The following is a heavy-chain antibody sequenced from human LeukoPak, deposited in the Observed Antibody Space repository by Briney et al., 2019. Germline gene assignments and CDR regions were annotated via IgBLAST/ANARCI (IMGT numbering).Heavy chain of an antibody. Sequence: SVNVSCKSSGGTFSSYAISWVRQAPGQGLEGMGGIIPIFGTSNYAQKFHGRVTITADKSTSTAYMELSSLRSEDTAVYYCARDLQAARRGGNWSDPWGQGTLVTVSS. CDR3: ARDLQAARRGGNWSDP. V-gene: IGHV1-69*06. CDR1: GGTFSSYA. CDR2: IIPIFGTS. J-gene: IGHJ5*02. D-gene: IGHD6-6*01.